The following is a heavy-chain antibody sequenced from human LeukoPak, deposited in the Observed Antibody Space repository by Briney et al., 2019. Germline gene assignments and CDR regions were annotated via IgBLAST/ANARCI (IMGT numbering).Heavy chain of an antibody. CDR3: ARRLHYFDY. CDR2: IRYSGTT. Sequence: PSETLSLTCTVSGGSISSTYDHWDWIRQPPGKGLEWMGSIRYSGTTYYNPSLKGRVTIFVDTSNNQFSLRLSSVTAADTAVYFCARRLHYFDYWGQGSLVTVSS. CDR1: GGSISSTYDH. D-gene: IGHD2-21*02. V-gene: IGHV4-39*01. J-gene: IGHJ4*02.